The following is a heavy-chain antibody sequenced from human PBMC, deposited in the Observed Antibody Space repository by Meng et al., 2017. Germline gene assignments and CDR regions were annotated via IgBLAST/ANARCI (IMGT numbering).Heavy chain of an antibody. CDR2: IIPIFGTA. V-gene: IGHV1-69*01. Sequence: VQLVHAGAEWNNAGAPVNVSCKASGRTCSIYAISWVRPAPGQGLEWMGGIIPIFGTANYAQKFQGRVTITADESTSTAYMELSSLRSEDTAVYYCARESWFDPWGQGTLVTVSS. J-gene: IGHJ5*02. CDR3: ARESWFDP. CDR1: GRTCSIYA.